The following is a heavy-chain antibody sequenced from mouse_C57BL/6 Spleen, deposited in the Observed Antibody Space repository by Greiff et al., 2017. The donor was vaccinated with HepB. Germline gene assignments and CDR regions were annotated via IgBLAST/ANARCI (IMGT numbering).Heavy chain of an antibody. Sequence: QVQLQQPGTELVKPGASVKLSCKASGYTFTSYWMHWVKQRPGQGLEWIGNINPRNGGTNYNEKFKSKATLTVDKSSSTAYMQLSSLTSEDSAVYYGARGVYDYGMDYYAMDYWGQGTSVTVAS. D-gene: IGHD2-4*01. CDR1: GYTFTSYW. CDR3: ARGVYDYGMDYYAMDY. CDR2: INPRNGGT. V-gene: IGHV1-53*01. J-gene: IGHJ4*01.